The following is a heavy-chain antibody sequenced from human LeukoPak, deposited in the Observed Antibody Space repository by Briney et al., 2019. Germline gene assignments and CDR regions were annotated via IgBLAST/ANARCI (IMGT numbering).Heavy chain of an antibody. Sequence: PDTLSLTCTVSGGSISPYYWSWIRQPPGKGLEWIGYVYYTGSTDYNPSLRSRVTISVDTSKNQFSLKLSSVTAADTAVYYCARGGHSITMVRGVPTDAFDIWGQGTMVTVSS. CDR3: ARGGHSITMVRGVPTDAFDI. J-gene: IGHJ3*02. CDR2: VYYTGST. D-gene: IGHD3-10*01. CDR1: GGSISPYY. V-gene: IGHV4-59*08.